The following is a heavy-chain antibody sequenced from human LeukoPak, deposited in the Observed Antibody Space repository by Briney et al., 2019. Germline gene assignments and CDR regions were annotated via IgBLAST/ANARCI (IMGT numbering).Heavy chain of an antibody. J-gene: IGHJ4*02. Sequence: SETLSLTCTVSGGSISSSSYYWGWIRQPPGKGLEWIGSIYYSGSTYYNPSLKSRVTISVDTSKNQFSPKLSSVTAADTAVYYCARDQGVVGAIADYWGRGTLVTVSS. D-gene: IGHD1-26*01. CDR2: IYYSGST. CDR1: GGSISSSSYY. CDR3: ARDQGVVGAIADY. V-gene: IGHV4-39*07.